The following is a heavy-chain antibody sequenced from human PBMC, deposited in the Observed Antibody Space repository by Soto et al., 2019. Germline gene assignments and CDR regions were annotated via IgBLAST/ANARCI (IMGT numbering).Heavy chain of an antibody. Sequence: ASLKVSCKASGYTFTSYGISWVRQAPGQGLEWMGWISAYNGNTNYAQKLQGRVTMTTDTSTSTPYMELRSLRSDDTAVYYCARDRGNDYDYVGGPKVPFDYWGQGTLVTVSS. CDR2: ISAYNGNT. V-gene: IGHV1-18*01. D-gene: IGHD3-16*01. CDR1: GYTFTSYG. CDR3: ARDRGNDYDYVGGPKVPFDY. J-gene: IGHJ4*02.